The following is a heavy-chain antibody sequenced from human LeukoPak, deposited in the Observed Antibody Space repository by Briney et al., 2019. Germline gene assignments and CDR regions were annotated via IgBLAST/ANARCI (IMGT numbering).Heavy chain of an antibody. V-gene: IGHV3-23*01. CDR1: GFTFSSYW. CDR2: VSGSGSST. D-gene: IGHD3-3*01. J-gene: IGHJ4*02. Sequence: GGSLRLPCAASGFTFSSYWMSWVRQAPGKGLEWVSAVSGSGSSTYYADSVKGRFTISRDNSKNTLYLQMNSLRAEDTAVYYCAKGGGYDFWSGGFDYWGQGTLGTVSS. CDR3: AKGGGYDFWSGGFDY.